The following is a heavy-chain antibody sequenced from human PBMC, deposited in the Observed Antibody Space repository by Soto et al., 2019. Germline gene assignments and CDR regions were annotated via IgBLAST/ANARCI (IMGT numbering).Heavy chain of an antibody. D-gene: IGHD3-22*01. CDR1: GYTFTSYG. Sequence: QVPLVQSGAEVKKPGASVKVSCKASGYTFTSYGISWVRQAPGQGLEWMGWISAYNGNTNYAQKLQGRATMTTDTCTRQAYMGLERLRSDETAVYSCAGGGGNYYDCGGYSYLLGYWGQGTLVTVSS. J-gene: IGHJ4*02. CDR3: AGGGGNYYDCGGYSYLLGY. CDR2: ISAYNGNT. V-gene: IGHV1-18*01.